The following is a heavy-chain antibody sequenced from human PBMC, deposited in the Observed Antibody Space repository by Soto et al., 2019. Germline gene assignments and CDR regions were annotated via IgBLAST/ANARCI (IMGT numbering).Heavy chain of an antibody. D-gene: IGHD6-6*01. CDR2: IYYTGSP. CDR1: GGFISSYY. V-gene: IGHV4-59*01. Sequence: QVQLQESGPGLVKPSETLSLTCTVSGGFISSYYWSWIRQPPGKGLEWIGYIYYTGSPNYNPSLKSRVTISVDTSKHQFSLKVSSVTAADTAVYYCARDREEYSSSSGYYYYGMDVWGQGTTVTVSS. CDR3: ARDREEYSSSSGYYYYGMDV. J-gene: IGHJ6*02.